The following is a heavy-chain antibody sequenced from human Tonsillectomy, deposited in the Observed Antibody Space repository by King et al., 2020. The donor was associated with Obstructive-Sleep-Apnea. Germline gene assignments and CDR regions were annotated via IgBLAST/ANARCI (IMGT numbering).Heavy chain of an antibody. CDR1: GYTLTELS. D-gene: IGHD3-22*01. J-gene: IGHJ6*02. V-gene: IGHV1-24*01. CDR2: FDPEDGET. Sequence: LQLVQSGAEVKKPGASVKVSCKVSGYTLTELSMHWVRQAPGKGLEWMGGFDPEDGETIYAQMFQGRVTMTEDTSTDTAYMELSSLRSEDTAVYYCATDWGYYDSSGYSPLRYYGMDVWGQGTTVTVSS. CDR3: ATDWGYYDSSGYSPLRYYGMDV.